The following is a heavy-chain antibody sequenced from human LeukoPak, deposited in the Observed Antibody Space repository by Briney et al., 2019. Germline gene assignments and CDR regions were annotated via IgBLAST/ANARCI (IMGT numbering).Heavy chain of an antibody. CDR1: GGSISSSSYY. V-gene: IGHV4-39*01. J-gene: IGHJ6*02. D-gene: IGHD6-6*01. Sequence: SETLSLTCTVSGGSISSSSYYWGWIRQPPGKGLEWIGSIYYSGSTYYNPSLKSRVTISVDTSKNQFSLKLSSVTAADTAVYYCAETSIAARPPRYYYYGMDVWGQGTMVTVSS. CDR2: IYYSGST. CDR3: AETSIAARPPRYYYYGMDV.